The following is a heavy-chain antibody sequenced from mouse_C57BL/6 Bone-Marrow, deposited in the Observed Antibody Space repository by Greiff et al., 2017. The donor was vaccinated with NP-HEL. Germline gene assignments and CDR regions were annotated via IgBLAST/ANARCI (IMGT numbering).Heavy chain of an antibody. D-gene: IGHD1-1*01. J-gene: IGHJ1*03. CDR1: GYTFTGYW. V-gene: IGHV1-9*01. CDR3: ARSPPNSDYYGSSLWYFDV. CDR2: ILPGSGST. Sequence: VQRVESGAELMKPGASVKLSCKATGYTFTGYWIEWVKQRPGHGLEWIGEILPGSGSTNYNEKFKGKATFTADTSSNTAYMQLSSLTTEDSAIYYCARSPPNSDYYGSSLWYFDVWGTGTTVTVSS.